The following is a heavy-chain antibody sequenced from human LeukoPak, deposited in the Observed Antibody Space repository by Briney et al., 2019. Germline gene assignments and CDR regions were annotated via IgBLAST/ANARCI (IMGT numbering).Heavy chain of an antibody. Sequence: GGSLRLSCAASGFTFSIYTMNWVRQAPGKGLEWVSYISSSSSAIYYADSVKGRFTISRDNAKNSLYLQMNSLRAEDTAVYYCARETQNYNYGTTFDYWGQGTLVTVSS. CDR3: ARETQNYNYGTTFDY. V-gene: IGHV3-48*01. CDR2: ISSSSSAI. CDR1: GFTFSIYT. D-gene: IGHD3-10*01. J-gene: IGHJ4*02.